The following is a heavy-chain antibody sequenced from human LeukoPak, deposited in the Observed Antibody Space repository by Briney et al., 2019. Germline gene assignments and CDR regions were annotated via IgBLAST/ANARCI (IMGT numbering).Heavy chain of an antibody. Sequence: PGGSLRLSCATSGFTFSTYSLNWVRQAPGKGLKWGSSIDPSSYYIYYGDSVKGRFAISRDNAKNSLDLQINSLRAEDTAVYYSARVSGRLERQSDLDFWGQGTLVTVSS. CDR1: GFTFSTYS. D-gene: IGHD1-1*01. J-gene: IGHJ4*02. CDR2: IDPSSYYI. V-gene: IGHV3-21*01. CDR3: ARVSGRLERQSDLDF.